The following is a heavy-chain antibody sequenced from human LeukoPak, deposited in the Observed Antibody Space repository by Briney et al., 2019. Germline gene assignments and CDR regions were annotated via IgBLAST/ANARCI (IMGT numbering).Heavy chain of an antibody. CDR1: GGSFSGYY. V-gene: IGHV4-34*01. CDR3: ARGDGYYDSSGYYQMYYFDY. Sequence: PSETLSLTCAVYGGSFSGYYWSWIRQPPGKGLEWIGEINHSGSTNYNPSLKSRVTISVDTSKNQFSLKLSSVTAADTAVYYCARGDGYYDSSGYYQMYYFDYWGQGTLVTVSS. CDR2: INHSGST. D-gene: IGHD3-22*01. J-gene: IGHJ4*02.